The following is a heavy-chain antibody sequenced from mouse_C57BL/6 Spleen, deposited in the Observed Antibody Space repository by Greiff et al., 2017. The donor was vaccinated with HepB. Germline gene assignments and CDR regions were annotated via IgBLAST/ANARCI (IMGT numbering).Heavy chain of an antibody. Sequence: QVQLKESGAELVRPGTSVKVSCKASGYAFTNYLIEWVKQRPGQGLEWIGVINPGSGGTNYNEKFKGKATLTADKSSSTAYMQLSSLTSEDSAVYFCARSHGYFDYWGQGTTLTVSS. CDR2: INPGSGGT. J-gene: IGHJ2*01. CDR3: ARSHGYFDY. CDR1: GYAFTNYL. V-gene: IGHV1-54*01.